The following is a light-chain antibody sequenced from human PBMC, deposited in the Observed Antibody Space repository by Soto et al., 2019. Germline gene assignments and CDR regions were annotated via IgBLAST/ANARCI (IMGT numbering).Light chain of an antibody. CDR2: GNS. J-gene: IGLJ1*01. CDR3: RSYYSRLSAYV. V-gene: IGLV1-40*01. Sequence: QSVLTQPASVSGAPGQWVTISCTGSSSNIGAGYDVDWYLQFPGTAPKLLIHGNSNRPSGVPNRFSGSTSGTSASLAITGLQTEDEADYYCRSYYSRLSAYVFGPGTKLTVL. CDR1: SSNIGAGYD.